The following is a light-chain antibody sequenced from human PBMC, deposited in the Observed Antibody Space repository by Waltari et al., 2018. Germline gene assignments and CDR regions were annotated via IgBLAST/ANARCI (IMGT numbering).Light chain of an antibody. CDR3: LQYDSYPPT. Sequence: DIQMTQSPSSLSPSVGDSVTTTCPESQDIRNAIGWFQHKAGRAPKRLIYAASNLQTGVPPRFSGSGSGTEFTLTISSLQPEDVATFYCLQYDSYPPTFGGGTMVEI. CDR1: QDIRNA. CDR2: AAS. J-gene: IGKJ4*01. V-gene: IGKV1-17*01.